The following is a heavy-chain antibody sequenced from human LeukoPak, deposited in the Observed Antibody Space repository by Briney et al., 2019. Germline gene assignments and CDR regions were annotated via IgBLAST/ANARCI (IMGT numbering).Heavy chain of an antibody. J-gene: IGHJ5*02. D-gene: IGHD3-9*01. CDR3: ARILRYFDWVYDNWFDP. V-gene: IGHV4-59*01. CDR2: IYYSGST. Sequence: PSETLSLTCTVSGGSISSYYWSWIRQPPGKGLEWLGYIYYSGSTNYNPSLKSRVTISVDTSKNQFSLKLSSVTAADTAVYYCARILRYFDWVYDNWFDPWGRGTLVTVSS. CDR1: GGSISSYY.